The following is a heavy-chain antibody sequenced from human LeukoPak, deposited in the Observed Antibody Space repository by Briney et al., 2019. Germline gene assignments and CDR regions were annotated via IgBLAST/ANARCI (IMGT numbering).Heavy chain of an antibody. Sequence: SETLSLTCTVSSGSISTSNYYWGWVRQPPGKALEWIGNIFYSGSTNYNPSLKSRVTISVDTSKNQFSLKLSSVTAADTAVYYCARNFDWLSIGNYWGQGTLVTVSS. CDR3: ARNFDWLSIGNY. J-gene: IGHJ4*02. CDR2: IFYSGST. D-gene: IGHD3-9*01. V-gene: IGHV4-61*05. CDR1: SGSISTSNYY.